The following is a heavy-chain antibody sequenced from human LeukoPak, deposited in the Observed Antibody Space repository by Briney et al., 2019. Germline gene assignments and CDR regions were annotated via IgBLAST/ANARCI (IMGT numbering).Heavy chain of an antibody. CDR1: GPSISSYY. Sequence: SETLSLTCTVSGPSISSYYWSWIRQPPGKGLEWIGFIYYSGSTNYNPSLKSRVTISVDTSKNQFSLKLSSVTAADTAVYYCARVIRYDLSGSGWWFDSWGQGTLVTVSS. CDR2: IYYSGST. CDR3: ARVIRYDLSGSGWWFDS. V-gene: IGHV4-59*01. J-gene: IGHJ5*01. D-gene: IGHD3-22*01.